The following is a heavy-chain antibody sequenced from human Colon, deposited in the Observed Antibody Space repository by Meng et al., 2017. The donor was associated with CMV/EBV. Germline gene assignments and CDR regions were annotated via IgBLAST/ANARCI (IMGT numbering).Heavy chain of an antibody. Sequence: GESLKISCVTSGFTFSQYDVSWVRQAPGKGLEWISHSGFRGGNIFYADSVKGRFTVSRDTSSSTLYLQMNSLKAEDTAVYYCARVVATSRLGIFNSWGQGTRVTSPQ. CDR3: ARVVATSRLGIFNS. CDR1: GFTFSQYD. CDR2: SGFRGGNI. J-gene: IGHJ4*02. D-gene: IGHD5-12*01. V-gene: IGHV3-23*01.